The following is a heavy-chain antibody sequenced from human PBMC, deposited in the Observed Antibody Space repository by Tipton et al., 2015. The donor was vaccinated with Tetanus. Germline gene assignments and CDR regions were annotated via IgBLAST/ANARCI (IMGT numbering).Heavy chain of an antibody. CDR3: ARYSIVATSNNWFDP. Sequence: TLSLTCTVSGDSIGRTSPYWTWIRQSPGTGLEWIGNIYDSGSTIYNPSLKSRVTISKDTSKNQFSLKLSSVTAADTAVYYCARYSIVATSNNWFDPWGQGTLVTVSS. CDR1: GDSIGRTSPY. CDR2: IYDSGST. D-gene: IGHD5-12*01. J-gene: IGHJ5*02. V-gene: IGHV4-61*01.